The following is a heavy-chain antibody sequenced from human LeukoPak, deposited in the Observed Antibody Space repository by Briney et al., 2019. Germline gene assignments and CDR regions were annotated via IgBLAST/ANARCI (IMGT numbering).Heavy chain of an antibody. D-gene: IGHD1-26*01. Sequence: SETLSLTCTVSGGSISSSSYHWGWIRQPPGKGLEWIGSIYYSGSTYYNPSLKSRVTISVDTSKNQFSLKLSSVTAADTAVYYCARLLVGATLDYWGQGTLVTVSS. CDR1: GGSISSSSYH. CDR3: ARLLVGATLDY. CDR2: IYYSGST. J-gene: IGHJ4*02. V-gene: IGHV4-39*01.